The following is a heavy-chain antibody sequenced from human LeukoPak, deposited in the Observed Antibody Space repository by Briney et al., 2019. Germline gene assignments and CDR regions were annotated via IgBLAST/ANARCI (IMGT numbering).Heavy chain of an antibody. Sequence: SEALSLTCAVSDDSFSSHYWTWIRQPPGKGLEWIGYISYIGSTNYNPSLKSRVTILIDTSKNQFSLKLSSVTAADTAVYYCARDLVTVTKGFDIWGQGTMVSVSS. V-gene: IGHV4-59*11. CDR2: ISYIGST. J-gene: IGHJ3*02. D-gene: IGHD4-17*01. CDR3: ARDLVTVTKGFDI. CDR1: DDSFSSHY.